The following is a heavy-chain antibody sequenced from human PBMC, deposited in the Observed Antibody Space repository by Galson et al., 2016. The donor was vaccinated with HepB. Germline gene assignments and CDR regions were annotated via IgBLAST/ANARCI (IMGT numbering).Heavy chain of an antibody. V-gene: IGHV3-21*01. J-gene: IGHJ4*02. Sequence: SLRLSCAASGFTFSGYSMNWVRQAPGKGLEWVSSISSSSRYIYYEDSVKGRFTISRDNAKNSLYLQMNSLRAEDTAVYYCAREGYCSSPTCYPLDYWGQGTLVTVSS. CDR3: AREGYCSSPTCYPLDY. D-gene: IGHD2-2*01. CDR2: ISSSSRYI. CDR1: GFTFSGYS.